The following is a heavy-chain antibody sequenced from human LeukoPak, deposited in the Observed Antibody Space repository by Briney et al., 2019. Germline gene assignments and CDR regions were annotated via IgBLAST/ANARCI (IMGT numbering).Heavy chain of an antibody. CDR3: AKEGVAATYNY. Sequence: GGSLRLSCAASGFTFDDYAMHWVRQVPGKGLEWVSGISWNSGSIGYADSVKGRFTISRDNAKNSLYLQMNSLRAEDTALYYCAKEGVAATYNYWGQGTLVTVSS. V-gene: IGHV3-9*01. CDR2: ISWNSGSI. J-gene: IGHJ4*02. D-gene: IGHD2-15*01. CDR1: GFTFDDYA.